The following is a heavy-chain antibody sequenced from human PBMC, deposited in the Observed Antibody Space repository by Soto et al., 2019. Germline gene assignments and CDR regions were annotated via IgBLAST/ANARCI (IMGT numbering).Heavy chain of an antibody. CDR2: INHSGSA. CDR1: GGSIRSSSYY. Sequence: SETLSLTYTVSGGSIRSSSYYWGWIRQPPGKGLQWIGQINHSGSASYNPSLKSRVTISVHTSNSQFSLELSSVTAADTAVYYCARGLITGSHYSGGWYYFDSWGQGTQVTVSS. D-gene: IGHD6-19*01. J-gene: IGHJ4*02. V-gene: IGHV4-39*07. CDR3: ARGLITGSHYSGGWYYFDS.